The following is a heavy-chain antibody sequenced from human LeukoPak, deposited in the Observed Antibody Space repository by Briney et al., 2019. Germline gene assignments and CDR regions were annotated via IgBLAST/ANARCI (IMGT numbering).Heavy chain of an antibody. J-gene: IGHJ6*03. CDR2: IYYSGST. CDR3: ASSGYPRYCYYMDV. V-gene: IGHV4-31*03. D-gene: IGHD5-18*01. Sequence: SQTLSLTCTVSGGSISSGGYYWSWIRQHPGKGLEWIGYIYYSGSTYYNPSLKSRVTISVDTSKNQFSLKLSSVTAADTAVYYCASSGYPRYCYYMDVWGKGTTVTVSS. CDR1: GGSISSGGYY.